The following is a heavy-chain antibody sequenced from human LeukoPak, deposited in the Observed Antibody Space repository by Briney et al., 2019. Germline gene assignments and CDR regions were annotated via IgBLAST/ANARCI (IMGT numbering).Heavy chain of an antibody. CDR3: ARDRGSSGGQLLSTHWFDP. CDR1: GYTFTGYY. Sequence: GASVKVSCKASGYTFTGYYMHWVRQAPGQGLEWMGRINPNTGGTNYAQKFQGRVTMTRDTSITTAYMELSRLRFDDTAVYYCARDRGSSGGQLLSTHWFDPWGQGTLVTVSS. D-gene: IGHD1-7*01. CDR2: INPNTGGT. V-gene: IGHV1-2*06. J-gene: IGHJ5*02.